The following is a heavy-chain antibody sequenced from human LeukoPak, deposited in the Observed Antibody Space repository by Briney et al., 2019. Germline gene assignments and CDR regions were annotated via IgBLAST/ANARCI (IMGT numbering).Heavy chain of an antibody. J-gene: IGHJ2*01. Sequence: PSGGSLRLSCAASGFTFRSYDMHWVRLATGKGLEWVSGIGTAGEIYYPGSVKGRFTISRENAKNSLYLQMNSLRAGDTAVYYCARAAYSSTWYSRYFDLWGRGTLVTVSS. CDR1: GFTFRSYD. CDR3: ARAAYSSTWYSRYFDL. CDR2: IGTAGEI. V-gene: IGHV3-13*01. D-gene: IGHD6-13*01.